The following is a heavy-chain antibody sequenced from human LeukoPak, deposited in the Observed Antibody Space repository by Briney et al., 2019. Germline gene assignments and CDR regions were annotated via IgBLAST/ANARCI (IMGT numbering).Heavy chain of an antibody. CDR2: IYTADNT. Sequence: SETLSLTCTVSGGSISSYYWSWIRQPAGKGLEWIGRIYTADNTNYTPSLKSRVTISVDSSKNQFSLKLTSVTAADTAVYYCARYGDPDYYFDYWGQGILVTVSS. CDR1: GGSISSYY. D-gene: IGHD4-17*01. J-gene: IGHJ4*02. V-gene: IGHV4-4*07. CDR3: ARYGDPDYYFDY.